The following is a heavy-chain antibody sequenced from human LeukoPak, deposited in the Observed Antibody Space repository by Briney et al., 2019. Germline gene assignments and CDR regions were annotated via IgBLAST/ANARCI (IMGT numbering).Heavy chain of an antibody. CDR1: GYTFTSYA. Sequence: ASVKVSCKASGYTFTSYAMHLVRQAPGQRLEGMGWINAGNGNTKYSQKFQGRVTITRDTSASTADMELSSLRSEDTAVYYCARDREVRGFDPWGQGTLVTVSS. V-gene: IGHV1-3*01. CDR2: INAGNGNT. J-gene: IGHJ5*02. CDR3: ARDREVRGFDP.